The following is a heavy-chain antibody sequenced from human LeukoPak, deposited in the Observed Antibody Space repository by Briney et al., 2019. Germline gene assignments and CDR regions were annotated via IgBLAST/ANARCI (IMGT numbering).Heavy chain of an antibody. CDR3: ARGIASGGGGY. CDR2: ISSSSSYI. CDR1: GFTFSSYS. D-gene: IGHD3-16*01. Sequence: GGSLRLSCVASGFTFSSYSMNWVRQAPGKGLEWVSSISSSSSYIYYADSVKGRFTISRDNAKNSLYLQMNSLRAEDTAVYYCARGIASGGGGYWGQGTLVTVSS. J-gene: IGHJ4*02. V-gene: IGHV3-21*01.